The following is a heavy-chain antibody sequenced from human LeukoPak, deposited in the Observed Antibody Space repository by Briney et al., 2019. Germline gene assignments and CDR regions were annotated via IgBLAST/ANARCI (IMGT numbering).Heavy chain of an antibody. CDR3: AREIVASGKTFDY. D-gene: IGHD5-12*01. J-gene: IGHJ4*02. CDR1: GYTFTSHL. Sequence: ASVKVSCKASGYTFTSHLMRWVRQAPGQGLEWVGVINPSLDTTRYAQKFQGRVTVTRDTSTSTFYMELSSLRSEDTAVYYCAREIVASGKTFDYWGQGTLVTVST. CDR2: INPSLDTT. V-gene: IGHV1-46*01.